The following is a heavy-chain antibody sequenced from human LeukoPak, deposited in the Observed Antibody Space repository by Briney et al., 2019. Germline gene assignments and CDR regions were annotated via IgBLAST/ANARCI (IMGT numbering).Heavy chain of an antibody. D-gene: IGHD3-22*01. CDR1: GYSISSGYY. V-gene: IGHV4-38-2*02. J-gene: IGHJ4*02. Sequence: KASETLSLTCTVSGYSISSGYYWGWIRQPPGKGLEWIGSIYHSGSTYYNPSLKSRVTISVDTSKNQFSLKLSSVTAADTAVYYCARGDDYYDSSGYDFDYWGQGILVTVSS. CDR3: ARGDDYYDSSGYDFDY. CDR2: IYHSGST.